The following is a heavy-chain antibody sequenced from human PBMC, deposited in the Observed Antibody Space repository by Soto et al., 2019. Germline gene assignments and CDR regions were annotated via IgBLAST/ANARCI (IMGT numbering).Heavy chain of an antibody. V-gene: IGHV4-30-2*01. CDR2: IYHSGST. Sequence: SALSGSSLSRLGYSWSWIRQPPGKGLEWIGYIYHSGSTYYNPSLKSRVTISVDRSKNQFSLKLSSVTAADTAVYYCARVPSPWGQGTLVTVSS. J-gene: IGHJ5*02. CDR3: ARVPSP. CDR1: GSSLSRLGYS.